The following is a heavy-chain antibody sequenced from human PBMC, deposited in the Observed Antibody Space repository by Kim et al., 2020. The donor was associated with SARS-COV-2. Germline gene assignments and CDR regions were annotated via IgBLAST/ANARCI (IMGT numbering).Heavy chain of an antibody. V-gene: IGHV3-53*01. Sequence: GGSLRLSCAVSGSSVRSSYMTWVRQAPGKGLEWVSAIHDAGSTYYADSVKGRFTISRDIPKDTLYLQMNSLRAEDTAVYYCSSSTVGAYFDYWGQGSPVTVSS. D-gene: IGHD1-26*01. CDR3: SSSTVGAYFDY. CDR1: GSSVRSSY. CDR2: IHDAGST. J-gene: IGHJ4*02.